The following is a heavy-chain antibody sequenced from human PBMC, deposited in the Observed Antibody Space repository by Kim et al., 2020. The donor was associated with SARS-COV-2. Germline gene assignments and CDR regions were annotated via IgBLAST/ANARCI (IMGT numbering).Heavy chain of an antibody. J-gene: IGHJ4*01. V-gene: IGHV4-4*02. CDR3: ARPNYDLLTGFD. CDR2: VYYSGST. D-gene: IGHD3-9*01. Sequence: SETLSLTCTVSGGSISSYTWWSWVRQPPGKGLEWIGEVYYSGSTNYSPSNYNPSLKSRVTISLDKSKNQFSLRLTSVTAADTAVYFCARPNYDLLTGFD. CDR1: GGSISSYTW.